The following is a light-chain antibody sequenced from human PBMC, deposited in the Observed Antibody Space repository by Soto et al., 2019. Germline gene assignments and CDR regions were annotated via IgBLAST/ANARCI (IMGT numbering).Light chain of an antibody. J-gene: IGLJ2*01. CDR3: SSYTRSSTVI. V-gene: IGLV2-14*01. CDR1: RSDVGGYNY. CDR2: DVN. Sequence: QSALTQPASVSGSPGQSITISCTGTRSDVGGYNYVSWYQQHPGKAPKLMIYDVNNRPSGVSNRFSGSKSGNTASLTISGLQAEDEADYYCSSYTRSSTVIFGGGTKLTVL.